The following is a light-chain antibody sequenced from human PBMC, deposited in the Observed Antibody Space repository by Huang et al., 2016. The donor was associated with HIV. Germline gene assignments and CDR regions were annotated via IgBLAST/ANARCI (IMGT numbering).Light chain of an antibody. Sequence: DIQMTQSPSSLSASVGNRVTITCRASQSINTYFKWFQQKPGKAPKVLISAASTLQSGVPSRFSGCGSGTHFTLTITSLQPEDFATYYCQQTYTGVTFGQGTKVEIK. V-gene: IGKV1-39*01. CDR1: QSINTY. CDR3: QQTYTGVT. J-gene: IGKJ1*01. CDR2: AAS.